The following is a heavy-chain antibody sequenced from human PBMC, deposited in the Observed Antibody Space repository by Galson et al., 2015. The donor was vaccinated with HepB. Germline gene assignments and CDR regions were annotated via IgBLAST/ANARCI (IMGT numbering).Heavy chain of an antibody. V-gene: IGHV3-30-3*01. D-gene: IGHD6-13*01. CDR3: ARDPVAAAGTWVDY. J-gene: IGHJ4*02. CDR2: ISYDGSNK. Sequence: SLRLSCAASGFTFSSYAMHWVRQAPGKGLEWVAVISYDGSNKYYADSVKGRFTISRDNSKNTLYLQMNSLRAEDTAVYYCARDPVAAAGTWVDYWGQGTLVTVSS. CDR1: GFTFSSYA.